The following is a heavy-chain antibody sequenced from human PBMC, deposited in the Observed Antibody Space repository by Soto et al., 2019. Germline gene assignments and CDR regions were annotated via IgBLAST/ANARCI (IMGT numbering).Heavy chain of an antibody. CDR1: GYTFSSYG. Sequence: QAQLVQSGAEVKKPGASVKVSCKASGYTFSSYGISWVRQAPGQGLEWLGWISPYNDDTKYAQKLQGRVSMTTDTSTRPAYMDLRRLRSDDMVVEFCGRGGYYDSSGSRNYNYYGMDVWGHGIKVTVSS. CDR3: GRGGYYDSSGSRNYNYYGMDV. V-gene: IGHV1-18*03. CDR2: ISPYNDDT. D-gene: IGHD3-22*01. J-gene: IGHJ6*02.